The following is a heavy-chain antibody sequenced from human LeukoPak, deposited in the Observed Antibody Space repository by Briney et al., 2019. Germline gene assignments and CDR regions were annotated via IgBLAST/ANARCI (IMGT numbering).Heavy chain of an antibody. CDR2: IYSGGST. J-gene: IGHJ4*02. CDR1: GFTVSSNY. CDR3: ARVWARGGSSWPGDY. Sequence: GGSLRLSCAASGFTVSSNYMSWVRQAPGKGLEWVSIIYSGGSTFYADSVKGRFTISRDNSKNTLYLQMNSLRAEDTAVYYCARVWARGGSSWPGDYWGQGTLVTVSS. V-gene: IGHV3-53*01. D-gene: IGHD6-13*01.